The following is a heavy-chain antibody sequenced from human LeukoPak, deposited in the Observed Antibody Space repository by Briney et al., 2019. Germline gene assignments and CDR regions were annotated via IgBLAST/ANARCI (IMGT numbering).Heavy chain of an antibody. CDR2: IYPGDSDT. CDR1: GSRFTSYW. J-gene: IGHJ5*02. V-gene: IGHV5-51*01. CDR3: ARQSTSIGLGFDH. Sequence: GGSLQISCQGSGSRFTSYWIGWVRQLPGKGLEWMGIIYPGDSDTRYSPSFQGQVTISADKSISTAYLQWSSLKASDTAMYYCARQSTSIGLGFDHWGQGTLVTVSS. D-gene: IGHD2-2*01.